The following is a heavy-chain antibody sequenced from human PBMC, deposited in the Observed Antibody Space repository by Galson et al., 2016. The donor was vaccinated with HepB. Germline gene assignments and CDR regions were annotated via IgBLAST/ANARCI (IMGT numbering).Heavy chain of an antibody. J-gene: IGHJ4*02. CDR1: GFPFSDYG. D-gene: IGHD1-26*01. Sequence: SLRLSCAASGFPFSDYGMHWVRQAPGKGLEWMSVLSHDGIHEYFTDSLKGRLTITRDNSKNTLYMQLNSLRPEDTAVYYCPRQGGGATMDYWGQGTLVTVAS. CDR2: LSHDGIHE. V-gene: IGHV3-30*03. CDR3: PRQGGGATMDY.